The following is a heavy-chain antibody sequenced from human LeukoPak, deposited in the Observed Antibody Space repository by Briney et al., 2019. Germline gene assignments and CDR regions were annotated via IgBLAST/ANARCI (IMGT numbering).Heavy chain of an antibody. Sequence: KPSETLSLTCTVSGGSISSYYWSWIRQPPGKGLEWIGYIYYSGTTYYNPSLNHRVTISVDTSQNQFSLRLSSVTAADTAVYYCARVDGDWFDPWGQGTLVTVSS. CDR1: GGSISSYY. D-gene: IGHD2-2*03. CDR2: IYYSGTT. CDR3: ARVDGDWFDP. V-gene: IGHV4-59*01. J-gene: IGHJ5*02.